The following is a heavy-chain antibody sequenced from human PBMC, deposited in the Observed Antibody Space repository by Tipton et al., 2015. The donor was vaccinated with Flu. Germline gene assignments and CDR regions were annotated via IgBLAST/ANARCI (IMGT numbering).Heavy chain of an antibody. CDR3: ARSAVTKVIFDH. CDR2: IYYSGGT. D-gene: IGHD4-17*01. Sequence: TLSLTCTVSGGSISGSYYWTWIRQHPGKGLEWIGYIYYSGGTYYNPSLKSRVTISVDTSQNQFSLKMNSVTAADTAVYYCARSAVTKVIFDHWGQGTLVTVSS. J-gene: IGHJ4*02. V-gene: IGHV4-31*03. CDR1: GGSISGSYY.